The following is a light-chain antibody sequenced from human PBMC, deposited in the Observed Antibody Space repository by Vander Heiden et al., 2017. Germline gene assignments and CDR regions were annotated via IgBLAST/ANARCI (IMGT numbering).Light chain of an antibody. CDR2: ASS. V-gene: IGKV1-9*01. J-gene: IGKJ2*01. CDR3: QQLNSYPRA. Sequence: IQLTQSPSSLSASIGDRVTITFRASQGIASYLAWYHQQPWKAPQLRIYASSTLQSGVPSRFSGSGSGTEFALTISSLQPEDSATYYCQQLNSYPRAFGQGTKLEIK. CDR1: QGIASY.